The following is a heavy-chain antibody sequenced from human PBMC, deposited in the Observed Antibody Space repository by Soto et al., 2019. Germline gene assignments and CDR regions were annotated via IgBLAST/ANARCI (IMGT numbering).Heavy chain of an antibody. V-gene: IGHV3-23*01. D-gene: IGHD3-9*01. J-gene: IGHJ4*01. CDR3: ARDDSTGKYVQ. CDR1: VFTFSIFA. CDR2: IGGGDHDR. Sequence: GGSLRLSCASSVFTFSIFAMSWVRHAPGKGLEWVSSIGGGDHDRYYADSVKGRFTISRDNSKSTVFLQMNSLRAEDTAIYYCARDDSTGKYVQWGRVTTVTVS.